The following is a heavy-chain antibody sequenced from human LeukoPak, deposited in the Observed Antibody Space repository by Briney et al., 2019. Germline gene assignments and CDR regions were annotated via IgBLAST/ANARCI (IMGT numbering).Heavy chain of an antibody. CDR3: TTDLVAAPNDY. J-gene: IGHJ4*02. Sequence: GRSLRLSCAASGFTFSSYGMHWVRQAPGKGLEWVAVIWYGGSNKYYADSVKGRFTISRDNSKNTLYLQMNSLKTEDTAVYYCTTDLVAAPNDYWGQGTLVTVSS. CDR1: GFTFSSYG. CDR2: IWYGGSNK. V-gene: IGHV3-33*08. D-gene: IGHD6-13*01.